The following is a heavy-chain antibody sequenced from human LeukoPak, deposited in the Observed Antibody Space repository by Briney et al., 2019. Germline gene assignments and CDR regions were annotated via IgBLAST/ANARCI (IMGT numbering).Heavy chain of an antibody. CDR1: GYSFANYW. Sequence: GESLNISCKGFGYSFANYWIAWVRQMPGKGLEWMGIIYPGDSDTRYSPSFQGQVTISADKSINTAYLQWSSLKASDTATYYCARRYDNTGYYVYWGQGTLVTVSS. J-gene: IGHJ4*02. CDR3: ARRYDNTGYYVY. D-gene: IGHD3-22*01. CDR2: IYPGDSDT. V-gene: IGHV5-51*01.